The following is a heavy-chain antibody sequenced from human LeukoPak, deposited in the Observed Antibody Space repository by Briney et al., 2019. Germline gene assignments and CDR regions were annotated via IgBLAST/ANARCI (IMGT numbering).Heavy chain of an antibody. V-gene: IGHV4-39*07. D-gene: IGHD3-10*01. CDR1: GGSISSSSHY. CDR3: AKGGGPLLWFGELSYWFDP. CDR2: MFYSGTT. J-gene: IGHJ5*02. Sequence: SETLSLTCTVSGGSISSSSHYWGWIRQPPGKGLEWIGSMFYSGTTYYNPSLTSRVTISVDTSKNQFSLKLNSVTAADTAVYYCAKGGGPLLWFGELSYWFDPWGQGTLVTVSS.